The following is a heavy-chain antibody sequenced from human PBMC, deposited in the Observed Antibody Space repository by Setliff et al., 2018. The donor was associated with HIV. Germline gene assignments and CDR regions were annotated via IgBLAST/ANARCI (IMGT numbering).Heavy chain of an antibody. J-gene: IGHJ4*02. CDR1: GFTFSNYW. CDR3: ATDRGTY. CDR2: INRDGTEK. V-gene: IGHV3-7*03. Sequence: PGGSLRLSCAASGFTFSNYWMTWVRQAPGKGLEWVAQINRDGTEKYYVDSVKGRFTISRDNAKNSLYLQMNSLRAEDTAVYYCATDRGTYWGQGTLVTVSS. D-gene: IGHD1-7*01.